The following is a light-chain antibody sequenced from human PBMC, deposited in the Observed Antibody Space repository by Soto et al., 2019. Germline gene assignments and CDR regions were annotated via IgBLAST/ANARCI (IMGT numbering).Light chain of an antibody. V-gene: IGLV3-1*01. CDR1: KLGDKY. CDR3: QAWDSSTAV. Sequence: SNELTQPPSVSVSPGQTASITCSGNKLGDKYVSWYQQKPGQSPVLVIYQDTKRPSGIPERFSGSNSGNTATLTISGTQALDEADYYCQAWDSSTAVFGGGTKVTVL. J-gene: IGLJ2*01. CDR2: QDT.